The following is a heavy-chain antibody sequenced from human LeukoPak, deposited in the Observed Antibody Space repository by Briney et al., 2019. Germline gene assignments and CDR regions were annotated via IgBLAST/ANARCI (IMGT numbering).Heavy chain of an antibody. J-gene: IGHJ4*02. Sequence: GGSVKVACKASGYSFTTYDINWVRQATGQGLEWMGWMNPNSGNTGYAQRFQGRVTMTRDTSISTAYMELNSLTSEDTAVYYCAKNVRDTGTFDYWGQGTLVTVSS. CDR2: MNPNSGNT. CDR3: AKNVRDTGTFDY. V-gene: IGHV1-8*01. CDR1: GYSFTTYD. D-gene: IGHD5-18*01.